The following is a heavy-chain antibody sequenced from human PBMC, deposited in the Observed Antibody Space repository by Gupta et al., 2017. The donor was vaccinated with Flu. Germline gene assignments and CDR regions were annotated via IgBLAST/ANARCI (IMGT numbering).Heavy chain of an antibody. CDR2: VWSDARNK. J-gene: IGHJ6*02. D-gene: IGHD1-1*01. V-gene: IGHV3-33*07. Sequence: YWVRQAPGKGVKGVEVVWSDARNKKYGDSVRGRFTISRNNTKNTLYLQLISMGAEDTAVXYXTRDTGXPTGYCYFYGMDLWGQGTTVTVSS. CDR3: TRDTGXPTGYCYFYGMDL.